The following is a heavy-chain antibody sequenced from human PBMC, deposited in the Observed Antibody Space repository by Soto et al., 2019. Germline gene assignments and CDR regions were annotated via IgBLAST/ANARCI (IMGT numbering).Heavy chain of an antibody. Sequence: GGSLRLSCAASGFTFSSYAMHWVRQAPGKGLEWVAVISYDGSNKYYADSVKGRFTISRDNSKNTLYLQMNSLRAEDTAVYYCAGPGGATDYWGQGTLVTVSS. V-gene: IGHV3-30-3*01. D-gene: IGHD3-16*01. J-gene: IGHJ4*02. CDR1: GFTFSSYA. CDR2: ISYDGSNK. CDR3: AGPGGATDY.